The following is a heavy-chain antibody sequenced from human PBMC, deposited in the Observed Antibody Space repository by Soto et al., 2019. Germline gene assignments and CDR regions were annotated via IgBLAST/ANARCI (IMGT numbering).Heavy chain of an antibody. D-gene: IGHD6-19*01. CDR3: ARASSGWNYFDY. V-gene: IGHV3-74*01. J-gene: IGHJ4*02. CDR2: INYDGSST. CDR1: GFTFTTYW. Sequence: PGGSLRLSCAASGFTFTTYWMHWVRQAPGKGLVWVSLINYDGSSTNFADSVKGRFTISRDNAKNTLYLQMNSLRAEDTAVYYCARASSGWNYFDYWGQGTPVTVSS.